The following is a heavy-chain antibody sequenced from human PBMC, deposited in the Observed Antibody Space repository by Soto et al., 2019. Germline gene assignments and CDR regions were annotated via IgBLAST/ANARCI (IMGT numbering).Heavy chain of an antibody. CDR1: GCIFSTYW. D-gene: IGHD3-16*02. Sequence: PGVPLRLPCAASGCIFSTYWMHWVRQAPGKGQVWVSRINSDGSSTFYADSVKGRFTISRDNAKNTLYLQMNSLRAEDTAVYYCAKGLYAFGGVIVYYYYYGMHDWCQGATVTVSS. J-gene: IGHJ6*02. V-gene: IGHV3-74*01. CDR2: INSDGSST. CDR3: AKGLYAFGGVIVYYYYYGMHD.